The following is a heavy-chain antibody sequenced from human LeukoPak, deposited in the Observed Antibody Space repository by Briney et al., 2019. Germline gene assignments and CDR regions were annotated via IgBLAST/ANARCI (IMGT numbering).Heavy chain of an antibody. CDR1: GYSFTSYW. D-gene: IGHD5-18*01. CDR3: ARHMTSGGIQLWMGGLADY. CDR2: IHPGDSNT. J-gene: IGHJ4*02. V-gene: IGHV5-51*01. Sequence: GESLKISCKGSGYSFTSYWIGWVRQMPGKGLEWMGIIHPGDSNTRYSPSFQGQVTISADKSISTAYLQWSSLKASDTAMYYCARHMTSGGIQLWMGGLADYWGQGTLVTVSS.